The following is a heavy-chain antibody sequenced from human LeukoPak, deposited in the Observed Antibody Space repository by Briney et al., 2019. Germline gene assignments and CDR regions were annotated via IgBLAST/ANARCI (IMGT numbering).Heavy chain of an antibody. Sequence: SETLSLTCTVSGGSISSSSYYWGWIRQPPGKGLEWIGSIYYSGSTYYNPSLKSRVTISVDTSKNQFSLKLSSVTAADTAVYYCARVPAASSEHWGQGTLVTVSS. CDR3: ARVPAASSEH. V-gene: IGHV4-39*07. J-gene: IGHJ4*02. CDR2: IYYSGST. D-gene: IGHD2-2*01. CDR1: GGSISSSSYY.